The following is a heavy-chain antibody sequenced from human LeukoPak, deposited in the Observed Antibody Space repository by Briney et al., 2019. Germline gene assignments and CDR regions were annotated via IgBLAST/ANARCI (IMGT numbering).Heavy chain of an antibody. CDR3: ASWGAGGNS. V-gene: IGHV3-7*01. D-gene: IGHD3-16*01. CDR1: GFTLSTYW. J-gene: IGHJ4*02. CDR2: INPDGSGK. Sequence: GGSLRLSCEASGFTLSTYWMNWVRQVPGKGLDWVANINPDGSGKRYVDSVKGRFAIARDNTDNSLSLQMNSLRAEDTAVYYCASWGAGGNSWGQGTLVTVSS.